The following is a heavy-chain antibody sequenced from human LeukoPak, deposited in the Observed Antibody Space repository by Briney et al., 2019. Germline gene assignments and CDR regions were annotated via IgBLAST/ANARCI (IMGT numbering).Heavy chain of an antibody. V-gene: IGHV3-48*03. J-gene: IGHJ5*02. CDR2: ISSTGSTI. D-gene: IGHD6-19*01. CDR3: ARASSGWYNWFDP. Sequence: GGSLRLSCAASGFTFSNYEMNWVRQAPGKGLERVSYISSTGSTIYYADSVKGRFTISRDNAKNSLYLQMNSLRAEDTAVYYCARASSGWYNWFDPWGQGTLVTVSS. CDR1: GFTFSNYE.